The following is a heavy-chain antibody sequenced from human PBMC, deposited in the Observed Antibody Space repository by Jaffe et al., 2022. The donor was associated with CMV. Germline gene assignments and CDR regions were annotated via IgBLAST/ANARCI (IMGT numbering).Heavy chain of an antibody. J-gene: IGHJ4*02. V-gene: IGHV1-2*02. Sequence: QVQLVQSGAEVKKPGASVKVSCKASGYTFTGYYMHWVRQAPGQGLEWMGWINPNSGGTNYAQKFQGRVTMTRDTSISTAYMELSRLRSDDTAVYYCARDSHYDSSGYYYYPLDYWGQGTLVTVSS. D-gene: IGHD3-22*01. CDR2: INPNSGGT. CDR3: ARDSHYDSSGYYYYPLDY. CDR1: GYTFTGYY.